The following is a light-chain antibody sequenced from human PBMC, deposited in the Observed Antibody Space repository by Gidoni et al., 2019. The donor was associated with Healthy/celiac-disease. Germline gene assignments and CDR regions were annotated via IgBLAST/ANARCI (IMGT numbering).Light chain of an antibody. V-gene: IGKV3-11*01. J-gene: IGKJ4*01. CDR3: QQRSNWPQDLT. Sequence: EIVLTQSPATLSLYPGERATLSCRASQSVSSYLAWYQQKPGQAPRLLIYYASNRATGIPARFSGSGSGTDFTLTISSLEPEDFAVYYCQQRSNWPQDLTFGGGTKVEIK. CDR1: QSVSSY. CDR2: YAS.